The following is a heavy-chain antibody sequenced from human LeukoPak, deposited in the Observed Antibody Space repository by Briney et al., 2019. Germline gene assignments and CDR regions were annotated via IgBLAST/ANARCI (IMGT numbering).Heavy chain of an antibody. CDR3: ARDGGDDAFDI. CDR2: IGSDNKP. V-gene: IGHV3-69-1*01. J-gene: IGHJ3*02. CDR1: GFTFSAYA. Sequence: GGSLRLSCEASGFTFSAYAMTWVRQAPGKGLEWVSSIGSDNKPHYSESVKGRFAISRDNAKNTLYLQMNSLRAEDTAVYYCARDGGDDAFDIWGQGTMVTVSS. D-gene: IGHD3-10*01.